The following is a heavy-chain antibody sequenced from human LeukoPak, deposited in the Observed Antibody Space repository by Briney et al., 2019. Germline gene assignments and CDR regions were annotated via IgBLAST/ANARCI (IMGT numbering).Heavy chain of an antibody. V-gene: IGHV4-59*01. CDR2: IYYSGST. D-gene: IGHD3-10*01. CDR3: ARHGGSKLWFGIFDP. CDR1: GGSISSYY. J-gene: IGHJ5*02. Sequence: SETLSLTCTVSGGSISSYYWSWIRQPPGKGLEWIGYIYYSGSTNYNPSLKSRVTISVDTSKNQFSLKLSSVTAADTAVYYCARHGGSKLWFGIFDPWGQGTLVTVSS.